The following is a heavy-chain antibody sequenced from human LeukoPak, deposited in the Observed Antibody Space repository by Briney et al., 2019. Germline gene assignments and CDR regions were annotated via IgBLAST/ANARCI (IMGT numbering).Heavy chain of an antibody. CDR2: ISSSGNT. Sequence: SETLSLTCSVSGYSISSGYYWGWIRQPPGKRLGWVGSISSSGNTYYNPTLKSRVTISVDTSKNQFSLNLTSVTAADAAVYYCARDLGYSGFDWAPWGQGTLVTVSS. CDR3: ARDLGYSGFDWAP. V-gene: IGHV4-38-2*02. J-gene: IGHJ5*02. CDR1: GYSISSGYY. D-gene: IGHD5-12*01.